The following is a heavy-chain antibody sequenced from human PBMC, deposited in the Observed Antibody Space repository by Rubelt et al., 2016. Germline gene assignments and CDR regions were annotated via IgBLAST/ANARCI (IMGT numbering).Heavy chain of an antibody. CDR1: GFTVSSNY. J-gene: IGHJ4*02. CDR2: VYSGGST. D-gene: IGHD7-27*01. CDR3: ARNWGFDY. Sequence: EVQLVESGGGLVQPGGSLRLSCAASGFTVSSNYMSWVRQAPGTGLGGVSVVYSGGSTYYADSVKGRFTISRDNSKNTLYRQMNSLRAEDTAVYYCARNWGFDYWGQGTLVTVSS. V-gene: IGHV3-66*01.